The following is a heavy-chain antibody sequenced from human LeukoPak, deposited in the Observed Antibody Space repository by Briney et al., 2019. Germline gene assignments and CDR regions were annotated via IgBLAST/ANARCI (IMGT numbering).Heavy chain of an antibody. CDR3: ARDRWEPGDYYDSSGIDY. Sequence: GGSLRLSCGASGFTFDTHDMHWVRQAPGKGLEWVANIKQDGSEKYYVDSVKGRFTISRDNAKNSLYLQMNGLRAEDTAVYYCARDRWEPGDYYDSSGIDYWGQGTLVTVSS. CDR1: GFTFDTHD. V-gene: IGHV3-7*01. D-gene: IGHD3-22*01. J-gene: IGHJ4*02. CDR2: IKQDGSEK.